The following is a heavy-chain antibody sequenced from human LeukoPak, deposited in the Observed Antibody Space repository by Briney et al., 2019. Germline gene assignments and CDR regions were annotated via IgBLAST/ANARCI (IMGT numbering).Heavy chain of an antibody. Sequence: PGGSLRLSCAASGFTFSSNSMNWVRQAPGKGLEWVSFISSSSSYIYYADSVRGRFTISRDNAKNSLYLQMNSLRVEDTALYYCARDQGAASDSWGQGTLVTVSS. J-gene: IGHJ4*02. CDR2: ISSSSSYI. CDR3: ARDQGAASDS. CDR1: GFTFSSNS. D-gene: IGHD5-18*01. V-gene: IGHV3-21*01.